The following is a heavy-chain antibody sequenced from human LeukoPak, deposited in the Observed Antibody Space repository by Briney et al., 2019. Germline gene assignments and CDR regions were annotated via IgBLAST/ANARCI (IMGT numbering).Heavy chain of an antibody. V-gene: IGHV1-18*01. CDR3: GRDTGYSSSWYHRFDP. CDR1: GYTFTSYG. CDR2: INAYNGNT. J-gene: IGHJ5*02. Sequence: ASVKVSCKASGYTFTSYGIGWVRQAPGQGPEWRGWINAYNGNTNYAQKLQGRVTMTTDTSTSTAYMELRSLRSDDTAVYYCGRDTGYSSSWYHRFDPWGQGTLVTVSS. D-gene: IGHD6-13*01.